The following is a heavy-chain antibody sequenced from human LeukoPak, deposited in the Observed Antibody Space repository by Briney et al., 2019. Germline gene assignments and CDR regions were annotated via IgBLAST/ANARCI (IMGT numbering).Heavy chain of an antibody. V-gene: IGHV4-39*07. J-gene: IGHJ3*01. CDR3: ARAPRTGAWDMITFGGVIVHGDAFDF. Sequence: SETLSLTCTVSGGSISSSSYYWGWLRQPPGKGLEWIGSIYYSGSTYYNPSLKSRVTISVDTSKNQFSLQLSSVTAADTAVYYCARAPRTGAWDMITFGGVIVHGDAFDFWGQGTMVTVSS. D-gene: IGHD3-16*02. CDR1: GGSISSSSYY. CDR2: IYYSGST.